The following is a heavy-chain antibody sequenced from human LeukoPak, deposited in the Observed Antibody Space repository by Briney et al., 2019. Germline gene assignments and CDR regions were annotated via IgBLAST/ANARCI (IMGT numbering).Heavy chain of an antibody. CDR1: GFTFSDYA. Sequence: SGGSLRLSCAASGFTFSDYAMSWVRQAPGKGLEWVSDITGNGGTTYYADSVKGRFTISRDTSKTTLYLQMNSLRADDTAVYFCAKGTLVAGATVFDYWGQGTPVTVSS. CDR2: ITGNGGTT. D-gene: IGHD6-19*01. CDR3: AKGTLVAGATVFDY. J-gene: IGHJ4*02. V-gene: IGHV3-23*01.